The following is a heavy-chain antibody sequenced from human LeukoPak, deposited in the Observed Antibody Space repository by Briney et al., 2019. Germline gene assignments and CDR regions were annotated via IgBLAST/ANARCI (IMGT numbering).Heavy chain of an antibody. J-gene: IGHJ4*02. V-gene: IGHV3-30*02. CDR2: IPHDGSNE. CDR1: GFTLSNYG. CDR3: AKDQSHWNDGLS. Sequence: PGGSLRLSCAASGFTLSNYGMHWVRQAPGKGLEWVAFIPHDGSNEHYVDSVKGRFTISRDNSKNTLYLQMNSLRAEDTAVYYCAKDQSHWNDGLSRGQGTLVTVPS. D-gene: IGHD1-1*01.